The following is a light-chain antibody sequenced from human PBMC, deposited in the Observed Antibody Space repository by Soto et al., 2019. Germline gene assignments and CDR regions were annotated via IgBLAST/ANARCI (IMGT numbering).Light chain of an antibody. J-gene: IGKJ2*01. CDR3: QQYNNWLPYT. Sequence: EIVMTQSPATLSVSPGERATLSCRASESVSSNLAWYQQKPGQAPRLLIYGASTRATGIPARFSGSGTGTEFTLTISSLQSEDSEVYYCQQYNNWLPYTFGQGTKLEIK. CDR1: ESVSSN. CDR2: GAS. V-gene: IGKV3-15*01.